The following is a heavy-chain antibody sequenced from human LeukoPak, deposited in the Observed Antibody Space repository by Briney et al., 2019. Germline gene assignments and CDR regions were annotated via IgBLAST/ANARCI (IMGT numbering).Heavy chain of an antibody. CDR3: ARGGGTYYDFWSRDFFDY. CDR2: LYYSGSP. J-gene: IGHJ4*02. Sequence: PSETLSLTCTVSGGSISTYLSYWGWIRQPPGKGLEYIGSLYYSGSPYYNPSLKSRVTISVDTSKNHFSLKLSSVTAADTAVYYCARGGGTYYDFWSRDFFDYWGQGTLVTVSS. V-gene: IGHV4-39*02. CDR1: GGSISTYLSY. D-gene: IGHD3-3*01.